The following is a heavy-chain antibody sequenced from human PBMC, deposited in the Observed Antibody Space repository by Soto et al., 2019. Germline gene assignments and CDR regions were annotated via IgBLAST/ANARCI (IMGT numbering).Heavy chain of an antibody. D-gene: IGHD3-10*01. CDR2: INHSGGT. Sequence: QVQLQQWGAGLLKPSETLSLTCAVYGGSFSGYYWSWIRQPPGKGLEWMGEINHSGGTNYNPYLKSRDTISVDPSKNQFTLKLSSVTAADTAVYYCARGRSYYYGSGSAPGNFDYWGQGTLVTVSS. J-gene: IGHJ4*02. V-gene: IGHV4-34*01. CDR1: GGSFSGYY. CDR3: ARGRSYYYGSGSAPGNFDY.